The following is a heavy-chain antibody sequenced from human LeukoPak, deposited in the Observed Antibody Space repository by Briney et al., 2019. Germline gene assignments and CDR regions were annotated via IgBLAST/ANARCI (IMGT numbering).Heavy chain of an antibody. CDR3: ARGRYSSGWYGY. CDR2: INHSGST. D-gene: IGHD6-19*01. CDR1: GGSFSGYY. J-gene: IGHJ4*02. V-gene: IGHV4-34*01. Sequence: PETLSLTCAVYGGSFSGYYWSWIRQPPGKGLEWIGEINHSGSTNYNPSLKSRVTISVDTSKNQFSLKLSSVTATDTAVYYCARGRYSSGWYGYWGQGTLVTVSS.